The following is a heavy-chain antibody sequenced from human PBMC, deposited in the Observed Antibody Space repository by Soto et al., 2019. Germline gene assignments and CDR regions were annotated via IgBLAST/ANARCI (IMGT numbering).Heavy chain of an antibody. CDR2: ISSSGGST. D-gene: IGHD3-16*01. J-gene: IGHJ6*03. V-gene: IGHV3-23*01. CDR3: AKELNYYYYMDV. CDR1: GFTFSSYS. Sequence: GGSLRLSCAASGFTFSSYSMNWVRQAPGKGLEWVSAISSSGGSTYYADSVKGRFTISRDNSKNTLYLQMNSLRAEDTAVYYCAKELNYYYYMDVWGKGTTVTVSS.